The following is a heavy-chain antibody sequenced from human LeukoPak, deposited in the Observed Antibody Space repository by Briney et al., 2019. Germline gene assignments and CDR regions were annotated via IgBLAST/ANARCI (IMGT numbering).Heavy chain of an antibody. V-gene: IGHV3-23*01. CDR3: AKDHCSSTSCYFGY. Sequence: GGSLRLSCAASGFTFSSYAMSWVRLAPGKGLEWVSAISGSGGSTYYADSVKGRFTISRDNSKNTLYLQMNSLRAEDTAVYYCAKDHCSSTSCYFGYWGQGTLVTVSS. CDR1: GFTFSSYA. D-gene: IGHD2-2*01. J-gene: IGHJ4*02. CDR2: ISGSGGST.